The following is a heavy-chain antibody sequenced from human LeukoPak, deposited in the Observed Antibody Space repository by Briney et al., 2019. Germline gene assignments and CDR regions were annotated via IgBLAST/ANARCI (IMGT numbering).Heavy chain of an antibody. CDR2: ISSSGSTI. CDR3: ARDKKRYCSGGSCSYYYYYYMDV. J-gene: IGHJ6*03. V-gene: IGHV3-48*04. D-gene: IGHD2-15*01. CDR1: GFTFSSYW. Sequence: PGGSLRLSCAASGFTFSSYWMNWVRQAPGKGLEWVSYISSSGSTIYYADSVKGRFTISRDNAKNSLYLQMNSLRAEDTAVYYCARDKKRYCSGGSCSYYYYYYMDVWGKGTTVTVSS.